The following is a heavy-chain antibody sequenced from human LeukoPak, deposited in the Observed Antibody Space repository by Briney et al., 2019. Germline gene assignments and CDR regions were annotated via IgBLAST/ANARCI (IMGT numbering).Heavy chain of an antibody. Sequence: PGGSLRLSCAASGFTFSSYGMHWVRQAPGKGLEWVAVIWYDGSDKYYADSVKGRFTISRDNSKNTLYLQMNSLRAEDTAVYYCAKDFGGKYGDQLDYWGQGTLVTVSS. CDR3: AKDFGGKYGDQLDY. D-gene: IGHD4-17*01. CDR2: IWYDGSDK. J-gene: IGHJ4*02. CDR1: GFTFSSYG. V-gene: IGHV3-33*06.